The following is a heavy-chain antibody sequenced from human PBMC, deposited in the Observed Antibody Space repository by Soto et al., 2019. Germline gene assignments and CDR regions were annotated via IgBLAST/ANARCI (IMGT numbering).Heavy chain of an antibody. CDR3: ARHVTVTTVGWFDP. J-gene: IGHJ5*02. CDR2: IYYSGST. CDR1: GGSISSSSYY. Sequence: SETLSLTCTVAGGSISSSSYYWGWIRQPPGKGLEWIGSIYYSGSTYYNPSLKSRVTISVDTSKNQFSLKLSSVTAADTAVYYCARHVTVTTVGWFDPWGQGTLVTVSS. V-gene: IGHV4-39*01. D-gene: IGHD4-17*01.